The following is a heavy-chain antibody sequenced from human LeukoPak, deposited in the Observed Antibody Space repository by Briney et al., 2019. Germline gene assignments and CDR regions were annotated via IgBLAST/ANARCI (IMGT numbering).Heavy chain of an antibody. Sequence: SETLSLTCTVSGDSISSSDYYWGWIRQPPGKGLEWIGCIYYSGSTYYTPSLKSRVTISVDTSKTQFSLKLSSVTAADTAVYYCARTTEAHSWRTRYYDYYMDVWGKGTTVSV. V-gene: IGHV4-39*01. CDR1: GDSISSSDYY. J-gene: IGHJ6*03. CDR3: ARTTEAHSWRTRYYDYYMDV. CDR2: IYYSGST. D-gene: IGHD6-13*01.